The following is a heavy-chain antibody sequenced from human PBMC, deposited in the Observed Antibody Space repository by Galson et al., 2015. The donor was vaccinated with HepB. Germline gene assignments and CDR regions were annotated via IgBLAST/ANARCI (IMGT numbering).Heavy chain of an antibody. J-gene: IGHJ2*01. V-gene: IGHV3-21*01. CDR1: GFTFSSYS. Sequence: SLRLSCAASGFTFSSYSMNWVRQAPGKGLEWVSSISSSSSYIYYADSVKGRFTISRDNAKNSLYLQMNSLRAEDTAVYYCALGGGGSSSAYSYWYFDLWGRGTLVTVSS. D-gene: IGHD6-6*01. CDR2: ISSSSSYI. CDR3: ALGGGGSSSAYSYWYFDL.